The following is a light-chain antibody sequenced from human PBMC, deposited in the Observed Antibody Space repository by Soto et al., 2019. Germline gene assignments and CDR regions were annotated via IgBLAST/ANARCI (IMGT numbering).Light chain of an antibody. V-gene: IGLV2-14*01. J-gene: IGLJ1*01. Sequence: QSVQTQPASVSGSYGQSITISCTGTSTDVGRYNYVSWYQQHPGKAPKLMVYDVSNRPSWVSNRFSGSKSGITASLTISGLQAEDEADYYCTSYTSDSTYVFGTGTKVTVL. CDR1: STDVGRYNY. CDR3: TSYTSDSTYV. CDR2: DVS.